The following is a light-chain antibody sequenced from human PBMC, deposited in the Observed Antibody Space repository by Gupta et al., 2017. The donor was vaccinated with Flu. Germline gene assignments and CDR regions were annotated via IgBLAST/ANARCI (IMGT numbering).Light chain of an antibody. CDR2: VAS. J-gene: IGKJ2*01. V-gene: IGKV1-39*01. CDR3: QQTYSAPLYT. Sequence: SSLSASVGDRVTITCRASQSINTFLNWYQQKPGKAPKLLIYVASNLQTGVPSRFSGSGSGTDFTLTISSLQHEDFATYYCQQTYSAPLYTFGQGTKVEIK. CDR1: QSINTF.